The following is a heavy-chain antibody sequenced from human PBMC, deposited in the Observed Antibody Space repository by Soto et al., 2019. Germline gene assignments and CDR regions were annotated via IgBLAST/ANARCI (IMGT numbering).Heavy chain of an antibody. J-gene: IGHJ3*02. V-gene: IGHV3-33*01. Sequence: QVQLVESGGGVVQPGRSLRLSCAASGFTFSSYGRHWVRQAPGKGLEWVGVIWYDGSNKYSADSVKGRFTISRDNSKNTRYMQMNSLRAEDTAVYYCARGADSFDIWGQGTMVTVSS. CDR3: ARGADSFDI. CDR2: IWYDGSNK. CDR1: GFTFSSYG.